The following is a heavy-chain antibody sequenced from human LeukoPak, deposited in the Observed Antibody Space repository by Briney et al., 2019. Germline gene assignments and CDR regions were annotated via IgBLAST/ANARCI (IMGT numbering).Heavy chain of an antibody. CDR3: ARDPQYSSGWYYDYYYGMDV. J-gene: IGHJ6*02. CDR2: IKQGGSEK. CDR1: GFTFSSYW. D-gene: IGHD6-19*01. Sequence: SGGSLRLSCAASGFTFSSYWMSWVRQAPGKGLEWVANIKQGGSEKYYVDSVKGRFTISRDNAKNSLYLQMNSLRAEDTAVYYCARDPQYSSGWYYDYYYGMDVWGQGTTVTVSS. V-gene: IGHV3-7*03.